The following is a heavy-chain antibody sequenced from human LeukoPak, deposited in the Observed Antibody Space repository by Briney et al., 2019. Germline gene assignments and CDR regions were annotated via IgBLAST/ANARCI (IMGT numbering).Heavy chain of an antibody. CDR2: INHSGST. CDR1: GGSISSYY. J-gene: IGHJ5*02. V-gene: IGHV4-34*01. D-gene: IGHD6-13*01. Sequence: SETLSLTCTVSGGSISSYYWSWIRQPPGKGLEWIGEINHSGSTNYNPSLKSRVTISVDTSKNQFSLKLSSVTAADTAVYYCARRKYSSSWYVNWFDPWGQGTLVTVSS. CDR3: ARRKYSSSWYVNWFDP.